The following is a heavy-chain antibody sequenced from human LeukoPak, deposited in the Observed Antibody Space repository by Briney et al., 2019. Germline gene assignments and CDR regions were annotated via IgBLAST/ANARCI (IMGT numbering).Heavy chain of an antibody. J-gene: IGHJ6*02. CDR2: IYYSGST. D-gene: IGHD6-6*01. Sequence: PSETLSLTCTVSGGSISSYYWSWIRQPPGKGLEWIGYIYYSGSTNYNPSLKSRVTISVDTSKNQFSPKLSSVTAADTAVYYCASGWSSSVGLLGTDVWGQGTTVTVSS. CDR1: GGSISSYY. V-gene: IGHV4-59*01. CDR3: ASGWSSSVGLLGTDV.